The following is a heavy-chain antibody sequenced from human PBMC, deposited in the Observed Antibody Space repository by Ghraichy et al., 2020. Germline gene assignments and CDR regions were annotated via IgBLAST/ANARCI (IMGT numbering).Heavy chain of an antibody. V-gene: IGHV3-23*01. Sequence: GGSLRLSCAASGFTFSSYAMIWVRQPPGKGLEWVSAISGSGGSTYYADSVKGRFTISRDNSKNTLYLQMNSLRAEDTAVYYCAKSGNVLLWFGESDYWGQGTLVTVSS. D-gene: IGHD3-10*01. CDR2: ISGSGGST. J-gene: IGHJ4*02. CDR1: GFTFSSYA. CDR3: AKSGNVLLWFGESDY.